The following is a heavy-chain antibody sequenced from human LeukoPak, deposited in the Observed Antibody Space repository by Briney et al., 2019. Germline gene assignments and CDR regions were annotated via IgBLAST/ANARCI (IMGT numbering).Heavy chain of an antibody. CDR3: ARDLVGGSSSHFDY. J-gene: IGHJ4*02. CDR2: IDPNSGDT. Sequence: ASVKVSCKASGYTFTGYYMHWVREAPGQGLEWMAWIDPNSGDTNYAQKFQGRVTMTRDTSISTAYMEPNRLTSDDTAVYFCARDLVGGSSSHFDYWGQGTLVTVSS. CDR1: GYTFTGYY. D-gene: IGHD1-26*01. V-gene: IGHV1-2*02.